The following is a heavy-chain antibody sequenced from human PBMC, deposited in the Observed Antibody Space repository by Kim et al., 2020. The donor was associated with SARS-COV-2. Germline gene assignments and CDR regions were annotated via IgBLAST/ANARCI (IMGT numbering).Heavy chain of an antibody. D-gene: IGHD4-17*01. CDR3: ARESDYGDPPAFDI. J-gene: IGHJ3*02. Sequence: NPYLKSRVTISVDTSKNQFSLKLSSVTAADTAVYYCARESDYGDPPAFDIWGQGTMVTVSS. V-gene: IGHV4-31*02.